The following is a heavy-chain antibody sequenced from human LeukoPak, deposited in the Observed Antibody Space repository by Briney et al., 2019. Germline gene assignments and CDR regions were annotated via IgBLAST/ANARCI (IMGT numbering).Heavy chain of an antibody. V-gene: IGHV3-21*01. CDR2: INSGSTYI. J-gene: IGHJ4*02. CDR1: GFTFSSYS. D-gene: IGHD6-19*01. CDR3: ARDLSLQSRFIAVGGTGIDY. Sequence: GGSLRLSCAASGFTFSSYSINWVRQAPGKGLEWVSSINSGSTYIYYADSVKGRFTISRVNAKNSLYMQMNSLRAEDTAVYYCARDLSLQSRFIAVGGTGIDYWGQGTLVTVSS.